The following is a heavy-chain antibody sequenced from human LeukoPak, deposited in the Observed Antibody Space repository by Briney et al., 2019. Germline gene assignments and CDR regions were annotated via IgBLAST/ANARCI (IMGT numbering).Heavy chain of an antibody. CDR2: IWY. CDR3: ATLDTQMGGYDVGIFDY. CDR1: GFTLSSSG. D-gene: IGHD5-12*01. V-gene: IGHV3-30*02. J-gene: IGHJ4*02. Sequence: GGSLRLSCAASGFTLSSSGMHWVRQAPDKGLEWVAYIWYAVKGRFTISRDNSKNTLYLQMNSLRAEDTAVYYCATLDTQMGGYDVGIFDYWGQGTLVTVSS.